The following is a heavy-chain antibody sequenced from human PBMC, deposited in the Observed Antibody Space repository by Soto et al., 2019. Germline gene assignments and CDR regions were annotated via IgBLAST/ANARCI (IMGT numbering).Heavy chain of an antibody. Sequence: EVQLVESGGGLVQPGGSLRLSCVASAFTFSSYSMNWVRQAPGKGLEWVSYIISSSSTKYHAYSVKGRFTISRDNAKNSLYLQMNSLRAEDTAVYYCALSYYGSGTSFDYWGQGTLVTVSS. D-gene: IGHD3-10*01. CDR1: AFTFSSYS. CDR3: ALSYYGSGTSFDY. J-gene: IGHJ4*02. CDR2: IISSSSTK. V-gene: IGHV3-48*01.